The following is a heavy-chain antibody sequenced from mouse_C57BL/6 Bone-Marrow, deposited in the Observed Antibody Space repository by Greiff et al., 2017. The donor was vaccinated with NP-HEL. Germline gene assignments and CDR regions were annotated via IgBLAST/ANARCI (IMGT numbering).Heavy chain of an antibody. V-gene: IGHV1-64*01. J-gene: IGHJ3*01. Sequence: QVQLQQSGAELVKPGASVKLSCKASGYTFTSYWMHWVKQRPGQGLAWIGMIHPNSGSTNYNEKFKSKATLTVDKSSSTAYMQLSSLTSEDSAVYYCARKLPWFAYWGQGTLVTVSA. D-gene: IGHD1-1*01. CDR2: IHPNSGST. CDR3: ARKLPWFAY. CDR1: GYTFTSYW.